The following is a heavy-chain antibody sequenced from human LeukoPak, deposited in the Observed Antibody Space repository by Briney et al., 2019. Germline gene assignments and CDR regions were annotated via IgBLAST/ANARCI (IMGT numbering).Heavy chain of an antibody. J-gene: IGHJ6*02. Sequence: GGSLRLSCAASGFTFNNYWIHWVRHVPGKGLVWVSRINKDGSSASYVDSVKGRFTISRDNAKNTLFLQMNSLRAEDTAVYYCARRGTGHGMDVWGQGTTVIVSS. V-gene: IGHV3-74*01. D-gene: IGHD1-1*01. CDR1: GFTFNNYW. CDR2: INKDGSSA. CDR3: ARRGTGHGMDV.